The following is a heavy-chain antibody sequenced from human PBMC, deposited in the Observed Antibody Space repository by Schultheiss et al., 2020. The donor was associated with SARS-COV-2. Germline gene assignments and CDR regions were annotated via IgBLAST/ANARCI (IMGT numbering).Heavy chain of an antibody. CDR1: GGSISSYY. V-gene: IGHV4-59*01. CDR3: ARLEFEAAFDP. CDR2: IYYSGST. J-gene: IGHJ5*02. D-gene: IGHD6-25*01. Sequence: SQTLSLTCTVSGGSISSYYWSWIRQPPGKGLEWIGYIYYSGSTNYNPSLKSRVTISVDTSKNQFSLKLSSVTAADTAVYYCARLEFEAAFDPWGQGTLVTVSS.